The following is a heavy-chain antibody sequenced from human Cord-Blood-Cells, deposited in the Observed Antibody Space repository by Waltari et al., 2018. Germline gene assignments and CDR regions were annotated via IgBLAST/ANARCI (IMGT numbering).Heavy chain of an antibody. Sequence: QVQLGQSGAEVKKPGSSVKVSCKASGGTFSSYAISWVRQATGQGLEWMGGIIPIFGTAIYAQKFQGRVTITADESTSTAYMELSSLRSEDTDVYYCAVVGTRIVATIRGVVDYWGQGTLVTVSS. D-gene: IGHD5-12*01. V-gene: IGHV1-69*01. CDR2: IIPIFGTA. CDR1: GGTFSSYA. J-gene: IGHJ4*02. CDR3: AVVGTRIVATIRGVVDY.